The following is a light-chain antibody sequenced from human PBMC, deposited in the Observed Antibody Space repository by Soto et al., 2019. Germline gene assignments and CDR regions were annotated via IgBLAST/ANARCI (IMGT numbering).Light chain of an antibody. Sequence: QSVLTQPPSASGTPGQRVTISCSGSSSNIGSNTVNWYQQFPGTAPKLLIYSNNQRPSGVPDRFSGSKSGTSASLAISGLQSEDEADYYCAAWDNSLIARVFGGGTQLTVL. J-gene: IGLJ2*01. V-gene: IGLV1-44*01. CDR3: AAWDNSLIARV. CDR2: SNN. CDR1: SSNIGSNT.